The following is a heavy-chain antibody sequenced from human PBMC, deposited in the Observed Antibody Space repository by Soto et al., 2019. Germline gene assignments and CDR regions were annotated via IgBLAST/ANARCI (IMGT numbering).Heavy chain of an antibody. J-gene: IGHJ5*02. CDR3: ARSGISEAGNEDWVDP. V-gene: IGHV4-31*03. D-gene: IGHD6-19*01. Sequence: TLSLTCTVSGGSISLGVYYWSWIRHHPGKGLEWIGYIYYSGSTYYNPSLKSRVTISVDTSKNQFSLKLSSVTAADTAVYYCARSGISEAGNEDWVDPWGQGTQVTVSS. CDR1: GGSISLGVYY. CDR2: IYYSGST.